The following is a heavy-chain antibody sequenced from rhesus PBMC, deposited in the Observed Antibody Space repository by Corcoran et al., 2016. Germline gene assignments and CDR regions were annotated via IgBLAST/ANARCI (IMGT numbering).Heavy chain of an antibody. D-gene: IGHD3-34*01. J-gene: IGHJ6*01. V-gene: IGHV2-174*01. CDR3: ARDWGDFPYGLDS. CDR1: GFSLTTSGMG. CDR2: IYWDDAK. Sequence: QVTLKESGPALVKPTQTLTLTCTFSGFSLTTSGMGVGWIRQPPGKALEWLALIYWDDAKRYSTSLQSRLPSSKDTSKNQVVLTMTNMDPVDTATYYCARDWGDFPYGLDSWGQGVVVTVSS.